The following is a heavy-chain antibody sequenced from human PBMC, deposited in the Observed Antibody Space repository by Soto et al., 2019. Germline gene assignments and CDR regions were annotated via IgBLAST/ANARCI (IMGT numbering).Heavy chain of an antibody. Sequence: VKVSCKASGGTFSSYAISWVRQAPGQGLEWMGGIIPIFGTANYAQKFQGRVTITADESTSTAYMELSSLRSEDTAVYYCARASSIAAITAAYYYGMDVWGQGTAVPVYS. CDR1: GGTFSSYA. V-gene: IGHV1-69*01. D-gene: IGHD6-6*01. CDR3: ARASSIAAITAAYYYGMDV. CDR2: IIPIFGTA. J-gene: IGHJ6*02.